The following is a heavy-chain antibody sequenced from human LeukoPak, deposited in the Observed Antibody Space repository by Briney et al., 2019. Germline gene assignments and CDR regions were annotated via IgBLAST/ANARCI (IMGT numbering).Heavy chain of an antibody. J-gene: IGHJ4*02. CDR2: ISYDGSNK. CDR1: GFTFSSYA. D-gene: IGHD2-21*01. Sequence: PGESLRLSCAASGFTFSSYAMHWVRQAPGKGLEWVAVISYDGSNKYYADSVKGRFTISRDNSKNTLYLQMNSLRAEDTAVYYCARDRLGEPREYYFDYWGQGTLVTVSS. V-gene: IGHV3-30*04. CDR3: ARDRLGEPREYYFDY.